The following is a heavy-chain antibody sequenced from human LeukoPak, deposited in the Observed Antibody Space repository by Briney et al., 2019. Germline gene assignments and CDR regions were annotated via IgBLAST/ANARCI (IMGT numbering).Heavy chain of an antibody. Sequence: SETLSLTCTVSGGSISSGDYYWSWIRQPPGKGLEWIGYIYYSGSTYYNPSLKSRVTISVDTSKNQFSLKLSSVTAADTAVYYCARYYYDSGSYYVFDYWGQGTLVTVSS. CDR3: ARYYYDSGSYYVFDY. J-gene: IGHJ4*02. V-gene: IGHV4-30-4*01. D-gene: IGHD3-10*01. CDR2: IYYSGST. CDR1: GGSISSGDYY.